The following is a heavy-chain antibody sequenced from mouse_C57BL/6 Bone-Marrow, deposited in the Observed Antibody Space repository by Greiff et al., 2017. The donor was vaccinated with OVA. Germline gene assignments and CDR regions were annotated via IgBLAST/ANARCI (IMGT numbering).Heavy chain of an antibody. Sequence: QVQLQQPGAELVRPGTSVKLSCKASGYTFTSYWMHWVKQRPGQGLEWIGVIDPSDSYTNYNQKFKGKATLTVETSSSTAYMQLSSLTSEDSAVYYCARNEGFAAWFAYWGQGTLVTVSA. J-gene: IGHJ3*01. CDR2: IDPSDSYT. CDR3: ARNEGFAAWFAY. V-gene: IGHV1-59*01. CDR1: GYTFTSYW.